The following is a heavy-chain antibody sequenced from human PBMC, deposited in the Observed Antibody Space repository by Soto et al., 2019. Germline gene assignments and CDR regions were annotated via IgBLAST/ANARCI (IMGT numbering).Heavy chain of an antibody. V-gene: IGHV1-69*13. CDR3: ARVGITMVRTDYYYYGMDV. CDR2: IIPIFGTA. CDR1: GGTFSSYA. D-gene: IGHD3-10*01. J-gene: IGHJ6*02. Sequence: SVKVSCKASGGTFSSYAISWVRQAPVQGLEWMGGIIPIFGTANYAQKFQGRVTITADESTSTAYMELSSLRSEDTAVYYCARVGITMVRTDYYYYGMDVWGQGTTVTVSS.